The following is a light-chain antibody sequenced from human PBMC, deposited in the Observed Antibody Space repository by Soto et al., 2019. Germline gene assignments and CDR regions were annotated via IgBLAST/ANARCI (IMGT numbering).Light chain of an antibody. CDR1: QNLLFDSNNKNY. CDR2: WAS. Sequence: DIVMTQSPDSLAVSLGERATINCKSSQNLLFDSNNKNYLAWYLQKPGQPPKLLIYWASTRQSGVPDRFSGSGSGTDFTLTISRLQAEDVAVYYCQQHYNTPYTFGQGTKLEIK. CDR3: QQHYNTPYT. J-gene: IGKJ2*01. V-gene: IGKV4-1*01.